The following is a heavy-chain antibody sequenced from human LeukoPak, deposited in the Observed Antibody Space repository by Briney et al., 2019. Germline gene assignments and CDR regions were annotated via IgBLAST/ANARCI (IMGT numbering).Heavy chain of an antibody. V-gene: IGHV4-4*09. J-gene: IGHJ3*02. D-gene: IGHD3-10*01. CDR2: IYTSGST. Sequence: PSETLSLTCTVSGGSISSYYWSWIRQPPGKGLEWIGYIYTSGSTNYNPSLKSRVTISVDTSKNQFSLKLSSVTAADTAVYYCARRILTMVRRGDAFDIWGQGTMVTVSS. CDR1: GGSISSYY. CDR3: ARRILTMVRRGDAFDI.